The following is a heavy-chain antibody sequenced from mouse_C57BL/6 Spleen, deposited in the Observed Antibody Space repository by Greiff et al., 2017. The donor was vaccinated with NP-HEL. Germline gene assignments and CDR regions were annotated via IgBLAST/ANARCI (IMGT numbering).Heavy chain of an antibody. Sequence: EVQVVESGGGLVKPGGSLKLSCAASGFTFSDYGMHWVRQAPEKGLEWVAYISSGSSTIYYADTVKGRFTISRDNAKNTLFLQMTSLRSEDTAMYYCARRYYGNYDYAMDYWGQGTSVTVSS. J-gene: IGHJ4*01. CDR3: ARRYYGNYDYAMDY. CDR2: ISSGSSTI. V-gene: IGHV5-17*01. CDR1: GFTFSDYG. D-gene: IGHD2-1*01.